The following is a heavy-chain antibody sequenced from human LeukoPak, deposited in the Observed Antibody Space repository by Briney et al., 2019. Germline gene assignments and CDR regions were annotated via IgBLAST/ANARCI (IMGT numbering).Heavy chain of an antibody. V-gene: IGHV3-23*01. D-gene: IGHD3-22*01. J-gene: IGHJ4*02. CDR3: AKDRDSVYYYDSSGYYYFDY. CDR1: GFTFSSYA. Sequence: GGSLRLSCAASGFTFSSYAMSWVRKAPGKGLEWVSAISGSGGSTYYADSVKGRFTISRDNSKNTLYLQMNSLRAEDTAVYYCAKDRDSVYYYDSSGYYYFDYWGQGTLVTVSS. CDR2: ISGSGGST.